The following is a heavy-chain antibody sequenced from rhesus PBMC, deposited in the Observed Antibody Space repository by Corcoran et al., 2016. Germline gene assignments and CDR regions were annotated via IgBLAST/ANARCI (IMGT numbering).Heavy chain of an antibody. CDR3: ARVGWIAAGHAEYFEF. V-gene: IGHV4-106*01. CDR2: IYGSGGGT. J-gene: IGHJ1*01. CDR1: GGSISDDYY. Sequence: QVQLQESGPGLVKPSETLSLTCAVSGGSISDDYYWSWIRQPPGKGLEWIGYIYGSGGGTNYNPSLKNRGTSSIDTSKRQFCLKLSAVSAADTAVYYCARVGWIAAGHAEYFEFWGQGALVTVSS. D-gene: IGHD6-13*01.